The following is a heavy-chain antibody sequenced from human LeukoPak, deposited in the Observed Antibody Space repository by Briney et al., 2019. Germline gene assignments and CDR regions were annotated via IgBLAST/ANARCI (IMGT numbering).Heavy chain of an antibody. V-gene: IGHV4-34*01. Sequence: ASETLSLTCAVYGGSFSGYYWSWIRQPPGKGLEWIGEINHSGSTNYNPSLKSRVTISVDTSKNQFSLKLSSVTAADTAVYYCARGSYDFWSGYYWYMDVWGKGTTVTVSS. CDR3: ARGSYDFWSGYYWYMDV. CDR2: INHSGST. CDR1: GGSFSGYY. D-gene: IGHD3-3*01. J-gene: IGHJ6*03.